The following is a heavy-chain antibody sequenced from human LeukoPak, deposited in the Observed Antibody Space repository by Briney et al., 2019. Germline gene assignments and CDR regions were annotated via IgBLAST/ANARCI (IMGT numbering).Heavy chain of an antibody. CDR2: INPNSGGT. J-gene: IGHJ4*03. V-gene: IGHV1-2*02. CDR1: GYTFTGYY. CDR3: ARVLVGLQYPLDY. D-gene: IGHD4-11*01. Sequence: ASVKVSCKASGYTFTGYYMHWVRQAPGQGLEWMGWINPNSGGTNYAQKFQGRVTMTRDTSISTAYMELSRLRSDDTAVYYCARVLVGLQYPLDYWGQGTTVTVSS.